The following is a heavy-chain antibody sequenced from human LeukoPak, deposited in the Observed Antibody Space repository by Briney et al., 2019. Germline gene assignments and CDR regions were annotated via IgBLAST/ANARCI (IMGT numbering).Heavy chain of an antibody. V-gene: IGHV1-69*06. J-gene: IGHJ5*02. CDR2: IIPIFGTA. CDR1: GGTFSSYA. Sequence: ASVKVSCKASGGTFSSYAISWVRQAPGQGLEWMGGIIPIFGTANYAQKFQGRVTITADKSTSTAYMELSSLRSEDTAVYYCARDLVGAASGSRFDPWGQGTLVTVSS. CDR3: ARDLVGAASGSRFDP. D-gene: IGHD1-26*01.